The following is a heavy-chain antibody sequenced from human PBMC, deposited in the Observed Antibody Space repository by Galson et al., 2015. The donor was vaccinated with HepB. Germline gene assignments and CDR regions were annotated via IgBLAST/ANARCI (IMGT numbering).Heavy chain of an antibody. Sequence: SLRLSCAASGFTFSSLGMTWVRQAPGKGLECVSAIGVNAGSTDYADSVKGRFTISRDNSKNMLYLQMNNLRAEDTAVYYCAKGTTNIAYWGQGTLVTVSS. CDR1: GFTFSSLG. J-gene: IGHJ4*02. V-gene: IGHV3-23*01. CDR2: IGVNAGST. D-gene: IGHD2/OR15-2a*01. CDR3: AKGTTNIAY.